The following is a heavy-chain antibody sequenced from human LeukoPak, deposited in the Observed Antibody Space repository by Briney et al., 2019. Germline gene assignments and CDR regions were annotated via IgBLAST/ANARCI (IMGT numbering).Heavy chain of an antibody. D-gene: IGHD4-17*01. V-gene: IGHV3-23*01. CDR2: ISGSGGST. CDR3: AKDLDYGDYGWDDAFDI. Sequence: GGTLRLSCAASGFTFSSYGMSWVRQAPGKGLEWVSAISGSGGSTYYADSVKGRFTISRDNSKNTLYLQMNSLRAEDTAVYYCAKDLDYGDYGWDDAFDIWGQGTMVTVSS. J-gene: IGHJ3*02. CDR1: GFTFSSYG.